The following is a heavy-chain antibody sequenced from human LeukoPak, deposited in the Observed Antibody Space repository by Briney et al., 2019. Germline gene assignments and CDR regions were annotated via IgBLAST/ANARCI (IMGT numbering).Heavy chain of an antibody. V-gene: IGHV3-23*01. CDR2: ISGSGGSK. J-gene: IGHJ4*02. D-gene: IGHD6-13*01. CDR3: AKEVSSWYGGAFDY. CDR1: GFTFSSYA. Sequence: GGYLRLSCSASGFTFSSYAMSWVRPAPGKGLEGVSAISGSGGSKYYADSVKGRFTISRDKSKNPPYLQMSSLRAEVTAVYYYAKEVSSWYGGAFDYWGQGTLVTVSS.